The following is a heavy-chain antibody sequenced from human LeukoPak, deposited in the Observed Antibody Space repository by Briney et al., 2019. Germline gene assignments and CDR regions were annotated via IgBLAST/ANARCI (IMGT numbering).Heavy chain of an antibody. CDR3: TRCSTGTRLYYFDY. V-gene: IGHV3-72*01. CDR2: SRNKANSYTT. Sequence: PGGSLRLSCTASGFTFSDRYIDWVRQAPGKGLEWVGRSRNKANSYTTEYAASVRGRFTISGDESKNLLYLQMNSLKTEDTAVYYCTRCSTGTRLYYFDYWGQGTLVTVSS. D-gene: IGHD1/OR15-1a*01. CDR1: GFTFSDRY. J-gene: IGHJ4*02.